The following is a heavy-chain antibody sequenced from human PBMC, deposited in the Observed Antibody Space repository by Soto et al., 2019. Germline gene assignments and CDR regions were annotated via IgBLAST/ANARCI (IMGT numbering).Heavy chain of an antibody. Sequence: EVHLVESGGGLAQPGRSLRLSCVASGFSLDHYAMHWVRQAPGKGLEWVSGISWDSGVIDYADSVRGRFTISRDNAKNSLYLQMTSLRAEDTALYYCARHHGPTTSENWFDPWGQGTLVTVSS. CDR2: ISWDSGVI. J-gene: IGHJ5*02. CDR1: GFSLDHYA. V-gene: IGHV3-9*01. D-gene: IGHD5-12*01. CDR3: ARHHGPTTSENWFDP.